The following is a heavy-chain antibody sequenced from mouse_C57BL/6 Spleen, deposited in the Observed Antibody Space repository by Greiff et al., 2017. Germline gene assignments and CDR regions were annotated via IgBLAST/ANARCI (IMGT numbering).Heavy chain of an antibody. V-gene: IGHV1-55*01. CDR2: IYPGSGST. Sequence: QVQLQQPGAELVKPGASVKMSCKASGYTFTSYWITWVKQRPGQGLEWIGDIYPGSGSTNYNEKFKSKATLTVDTSSSPAYMQLSSLTSEDSAVYYCASQDSSGYDYYAMDYWGQGTSVTVSS. CDR3: ASQDSSGYDYYAMDY. CDR1: GYTFTSYW. J-gene: IGHJ4*01. D-gene: IGHD3-2*02.